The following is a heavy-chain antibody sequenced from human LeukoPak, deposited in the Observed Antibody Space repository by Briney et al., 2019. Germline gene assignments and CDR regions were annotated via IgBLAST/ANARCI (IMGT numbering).Heavy chain of an antibody. D-gene: IGHD3-10*01. CDR2: IIPIFGTA. J-gene: IGHJ6*02. CDR1: GGTFSSYA. V-gene: IGHV1-69*01. Sequence: SVKVSCKASGGTFSSYAISWVRQAPGQGLEWMEGIIPIFGTANYAQKFQGRVTITADESTSTAYMELSSLRSEDTAVYYCARDPNGYYGSGSYYGMDVWGQGTTVTVSS. CDR3: ARDPNGYYGSGSYYGMDV.